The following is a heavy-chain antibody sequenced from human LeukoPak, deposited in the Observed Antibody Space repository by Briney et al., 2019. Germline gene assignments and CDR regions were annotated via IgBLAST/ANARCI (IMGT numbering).Heavy chain of an antibody. J-gene: IGHJ3*02. V-gene: IGHV3-33*01. Sequence: GRSLRLSCAASGFTFSSYGMHWVRQAPGKGLEWVALIWYDGSNKYYTDSVKGRLTISRDNSKNTLYLQMNSLRAEDTAVYYCARASRPASDIWGQGTMVTVSS. CDR3: ARASRPASDI. CDR1: GFTFSSYG. CDR2: IWYDGSNK.